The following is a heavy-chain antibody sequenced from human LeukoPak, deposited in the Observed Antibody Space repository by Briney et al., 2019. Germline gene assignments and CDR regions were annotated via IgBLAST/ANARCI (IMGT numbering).Heavy chain of an antibody. CDR1: GGSISSSNW. Sequence: SGTLSLTCAVSGGSISSSNWWSWVRQPPGKGLEWIGEIYHSGSTNYNPSLKSRVTISVDKSKNQFSLKLSSVTAADTAVCYCARGPDFWSGYYKYFDYWGQGTLVTVSS. CDR3: ARGPDFWSGYYKYFDY. D-gene: IGHD3-3*01. CDR2: IYHSGST. V-gene: IGHV4-4*02. J-gene: IGHJ4*02.